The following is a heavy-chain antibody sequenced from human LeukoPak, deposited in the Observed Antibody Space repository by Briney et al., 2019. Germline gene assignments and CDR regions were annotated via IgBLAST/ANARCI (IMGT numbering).Heavy chain of an antibody. CDR1: GGTFSSYA. D-gene: IGHD6-13*01. J-gene: IGHJ3*02. CDR2: IIPIFGTA. V-gene: IGHV1-69*13. Sequence: ASVKVSCKASGGTFSSYAINWVRQAPGQGLEWMGGIIPIFGTANYAQKFQGRVTITADESTSTAYMELSSLRSEDTAVYYCARTAQQLVEGDAFDIWGQGTMVTVSS. CDR3: ARTAQQLVEGDAFDI.